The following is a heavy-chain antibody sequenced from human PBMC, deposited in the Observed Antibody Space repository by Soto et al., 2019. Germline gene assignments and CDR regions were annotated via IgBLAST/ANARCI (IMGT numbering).Heavy chain of an antibody. CDR2: IDARSNYI. D-gene: IGHD1-26*01. V-gene: IGHV3-21*06. J-gene: IGHJ4*02. Sequence: GGSLRLSCEASGVRFNSYSMNWVRQAPQKGLEWVSLIDARSNYIYYADSVKGRFTISRDNARNSLYLQMDSLRVEDTAVYYCVRENEMAGATSAFEYWGQGTPVTVSS. CDR3: VRENEMAGATSAFEY. CDR1: GVRFNSYS.